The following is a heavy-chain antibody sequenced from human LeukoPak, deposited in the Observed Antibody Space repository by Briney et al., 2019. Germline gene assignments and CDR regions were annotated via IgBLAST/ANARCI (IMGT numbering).Heavy chain of an antibody. CDR3: AKLPYYDFWSGPDY. CDR2: ITGSGRRT. CDR1: GFTFSSYA. D-gene: IGHD3-3*01. V-gene: IGHV3-23*01. J-gene: IGHJ4*02. Sequence: GGSLRLSCAASGFTFSSYAMIWVRQAPGKGLEWVSPITGSGRRTYYADSVKGRFTISRDNSKNTLYLQMNSLRAEDMAVYYCAKLPYYDFWSGPDYWGQGTLVTVSS.